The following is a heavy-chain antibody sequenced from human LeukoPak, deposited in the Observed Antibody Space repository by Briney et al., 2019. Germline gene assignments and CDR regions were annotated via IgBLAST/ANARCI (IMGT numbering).Heavy chain of an antibody. D-gene: IGHD5-12*01. CDR2: INSDGSST. V-gene: IGHV3-74*01. CDR1: GFTFSSYS. J-gene: IGHJ4*02. CDR3: ARDTESGYDYFDY. Sequence: PGGSLRLSCAASGFTFSSYSMNWVRQAPGKGLVWVSRINSDGSSTSYADSVKGRFTISRDNAKNTLYLQMNSLRAEDTAVYYCARDTESGYDYFDYWGQGTLVTVSS.